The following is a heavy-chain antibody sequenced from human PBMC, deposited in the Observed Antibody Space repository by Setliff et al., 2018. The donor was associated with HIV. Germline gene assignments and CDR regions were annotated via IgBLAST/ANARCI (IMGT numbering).Heavy chain of an antibody. J-gene: IGHJ6*03. D-gene: IGHD2-21*02. Sequence: ASVKVSCKASGYTFINYGISWVRQAPGQGLEWMGWISAYNAKTNYAQKLQGRVTMTTDTSTNTAYMELRSLRSVDSAVYYCARMKTETAAYFYSYMDVWGKGTTVTVSS. V-gene: IGHV1-18*01. CDR2: ISAYNAKT. CDR1: GYTFINYG. CDR3: ARMKTETAAYFYSYMDV.